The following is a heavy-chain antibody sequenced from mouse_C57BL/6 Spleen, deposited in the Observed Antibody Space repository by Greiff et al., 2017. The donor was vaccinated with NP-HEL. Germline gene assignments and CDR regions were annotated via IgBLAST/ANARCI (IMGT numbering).Heavy chain of an antibody. CDR1: GYAFSSYW. V-gene: IGHV1-80*01. J-gene: IGHJ4*01. D-gene: IGHD1-1*01. Sequence: VKLQESGAELVKPGASVKISCKASGYAFSSYWMNWVKQRPGKGLEWIGQIYPGDGDTNYNGKFKGKATLTADKSSSTAYMQLSSLTYEDSAVYFCARSPVVAIPYYYAMDYWGQGTSVTVSS. CDR2: IYPGDGDT. CDR3: ARSPVVAIPYYYAMDY.